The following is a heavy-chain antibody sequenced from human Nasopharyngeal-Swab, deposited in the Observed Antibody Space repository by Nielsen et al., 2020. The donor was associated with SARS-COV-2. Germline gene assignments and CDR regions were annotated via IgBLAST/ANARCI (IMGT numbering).Heavy chain of an antibody. CDR1: RFTFSSYS. Sequence: GESLKISCSASRFTFSSYSMNWVRQAPGKGLEWVSSISSSSSYIYYADSVKGRFTISRDNAKNSLYLQMNSLRAEDTAVYYCARDDSYENYGMDVWGQGTTVTVSS. D-gene: IGHD5-12*01. V-gene: IGHV3-21*01. CDR2: ISSSSSYI. CDR3: ARDDSYENYGMDV. J-gene: IGHJ6*02.